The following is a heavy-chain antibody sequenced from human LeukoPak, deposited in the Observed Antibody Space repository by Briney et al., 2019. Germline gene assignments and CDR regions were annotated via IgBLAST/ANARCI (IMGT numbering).Heavy chain of an antibody. V-gene: IGHV3-23*01. D-gene: IGHD6-19*01. J-gene: IGHJ3*02. CDR1: GFTFSSYA. CDR3: AKDLVATTQWLVSYAFDI. Sequence: GGSLRLSCAASGFTFSSYAMSWVRQAPGKGLEWVSAIGGSGGSTYYADSVKGRFTISRDNSKNTLYLQMNSLRAEDTAVYYCAKDLVATTQWLVSYAFDIWGQGTMVTVSS. CDR2: IGGSGGST.